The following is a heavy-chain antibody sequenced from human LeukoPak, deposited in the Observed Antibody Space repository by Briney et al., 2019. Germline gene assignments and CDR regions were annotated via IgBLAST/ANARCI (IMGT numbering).Heavy chain of an antibody. Sequence: GESLKISCKGSGYSFTNYWIGWVRQMPGKGLEWMGVNFPIDSDARYSPSFQGQVTISADKSVSTAYLQWSSLKASDTAMYYCARRSAVAGRFNDFDYWGQGTLVTVSS. CDR3: ARRSAVAGRFNDFDY. CDR2: NFPIDSDA. D-gene: IGHD6-19*01. V-gene: IGHV5-51*01. J-gene: IGHJ4*02. CDR1: GYSFTNYW.